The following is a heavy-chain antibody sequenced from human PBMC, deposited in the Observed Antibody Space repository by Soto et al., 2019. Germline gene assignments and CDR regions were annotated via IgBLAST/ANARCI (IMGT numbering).Heavy chain of an antibody. CDR1: GFTFSTYG. CDR3: ARDFYGGYTYGPGDY. J-gene: IGHJ4*02. D-gene: IGHD5-18*01. CDR2: ISNAGSDK. V-gene: IGHV3-30*03. Sequence: LRLSCATSGFTFSTYGMHWVRQAPGKGLEWVALISNAGSDKYYADSVKGRFTVSRDNSKNTLYLQMNSLRAEDTAVYYCARDFYGGYTYGPGDYWGQGALVTVSS.